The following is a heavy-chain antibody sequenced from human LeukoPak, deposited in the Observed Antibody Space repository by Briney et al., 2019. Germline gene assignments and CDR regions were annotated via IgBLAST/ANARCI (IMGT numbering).Heavy chain of an antibody. J-gene: IGHJ4*02. CDR3: ARKGDRGSAGFFDY. CDR1: GRSISSYY. V-gene: IGHV4-59*01. Sequence: PSETLSLTCTVSGRSISSYYWSWIRQPPGKGLEWIGHIYHSGSTNYSPSLTSRVTMSVDRSKNQFSLKLSSVTAADTALYYCARKGDRGSAGFFDYWGRAPWSPSPQ. D-gene: IGHD1-26*01. CDR2: IYHSGST.